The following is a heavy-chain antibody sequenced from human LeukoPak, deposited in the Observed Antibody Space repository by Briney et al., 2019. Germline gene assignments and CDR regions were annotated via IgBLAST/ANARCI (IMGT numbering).Heavy chain of an antibody. J-gene: IGHJ5*02. D-gene: IGHD3-22*01. CDR2: INPNSGGT. CDR3: ARDMYYYDSSGYYINWFDP. Sequence: ASVKVSCKASGYTFTGYYMHWVRQAPGQGLEWMGWINPNSGGTNYAQKFQGRVTMTRDTSISTAYMELSRLRSDDTAVYYCARDMYYYDSSGYYINWFDPWGQGTLVTVSS. CDR1: GYTFTGYY. V-gene: IGHV1-2*02.